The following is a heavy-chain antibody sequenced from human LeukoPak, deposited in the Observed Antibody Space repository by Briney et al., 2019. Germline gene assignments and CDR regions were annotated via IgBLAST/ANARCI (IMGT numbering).Heavy chain of an antibody. J-gene: IGHJ6*02. CDR2: IYSGGST. CDR1: GFTVSSND. V-gene: IGHV3-53*01. Sequence: GGSLRLSCAASGFTVSSNDMSWVRQAPGKGLEWVSVIYSGGSTNYADSVKGRFTTSRDSSKNTLYLQMNSLRAEDTAVYYCARDLGGRMGLSAVWGQGTTVTVSS. D-gene: IGHD5-24*01. CDR3: ARDLGGRMGLSAV.